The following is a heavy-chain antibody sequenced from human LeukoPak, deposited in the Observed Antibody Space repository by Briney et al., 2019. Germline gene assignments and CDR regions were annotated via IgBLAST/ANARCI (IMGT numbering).Heavy chain of an antibody. CDR2: IYYSGST. CDR1: GGSISSYY. Sequence: SETLSLTCTVSGGSISSYYWSWIRQPPGKGLEWIGYIYYSGSTNYNPSLKSRVTISVDTSKNQFSLKLSSVTAADTAVYYCATVPSTRREGSYYDYWGQGTLVTVSS. V-gene: IGHV4-59*01. D-gene: IGHD3-10*01. CDR3: ATVPSTRREGSYYDY. J-gene: IGHJ4*02.